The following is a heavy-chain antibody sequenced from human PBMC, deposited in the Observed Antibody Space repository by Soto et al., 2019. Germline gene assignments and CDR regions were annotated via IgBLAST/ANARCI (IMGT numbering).Heavy chain of an antibody. J-gene: IGHJ5*02. Sequence: GGSLRLSCAASGFTFSSYSMNWVRQAPGKGLEWVSYISSSSSPIYYADSVKGRFTISRDNAKNSLYLQMNSLRAEDTAVYYCARVQRITMVRGVSWGRGTLVTVSS. D-gene: IGHD3-10*01. V-gene: IGHV3-48*01. CDR2: ISSSSSPI. CDR1: GFTFSSYS. CDR3: ARVQRITMVRGVS.